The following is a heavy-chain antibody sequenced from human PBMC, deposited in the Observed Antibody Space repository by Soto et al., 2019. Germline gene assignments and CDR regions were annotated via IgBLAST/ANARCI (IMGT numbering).Heavy chain of an antibody. D-gene: IGHD6-19*01. Sequence: SETLSLTCAVYGGSFSGYYWSWIRQPPGKGLEWIGEINHSGSTNHNPSLKSRVTISVDTSKNQFSLKLSSVTAADTAVYYCARGFAQWLVHRWFDPWGQGTLVTVSS. V-gene: IGHV4-34*01. J-gene: IGHJ5*02. CDR1: GGSFSGYY. CDR2: INHSGST. CDR3: ARGFAQWLVHRWFDP.